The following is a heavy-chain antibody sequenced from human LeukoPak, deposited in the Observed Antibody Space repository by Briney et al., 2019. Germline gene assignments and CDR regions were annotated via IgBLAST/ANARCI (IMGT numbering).Heavy chain of an antibody. CDR2: IYYSGST. V-gene: IGHV4-59*01. D-gene: IGHD1-26*01. J-gene: IGHJ4*02. Sequence: PSETLSLTCTVSGGSISSYYWSWIRQPPGKGREWIGYIYYSGSTNYNPSLKSRVTISVDTSKNQFSLKLSSVTAADTAVYYCARGSMADIVGATTVDYWGQGTMVTVSS. CDR1: GGSISSYY. CDR3: ARGSMADIVGATTVDY.